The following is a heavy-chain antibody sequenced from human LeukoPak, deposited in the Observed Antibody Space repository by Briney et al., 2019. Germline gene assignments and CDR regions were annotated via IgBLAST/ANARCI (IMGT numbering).Heavy chain of an antibody. CDR2: INTNTGNP. Sequence: ASVKVSCKASGYAFTSYHLNWVRQAPGQGLEWMGWINTNTGNPTYAQVFTGRFVFSLDTSVSTAYLQISSLKAEDTAVYYCARDFGYYDSSGYYWGQGTLVTVSS. CDR1: GYAFTSYH. V-gene: IGHV7-4-1*02. J-gene: IGHJ4*02. D-gene: IGHD3-22*01. CDR3: ARDFGYYDSSGYY.